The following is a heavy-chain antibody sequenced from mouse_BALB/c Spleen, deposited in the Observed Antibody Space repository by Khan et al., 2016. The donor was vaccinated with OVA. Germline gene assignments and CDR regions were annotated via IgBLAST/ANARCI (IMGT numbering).Heavy chain of an antibody. D-gene: IGHD2-14*01. J-gene: IGHJ3*01. CDR1: GYAFSGYW. CDR3: ARLGYWLAY. Sequence: QVQLQQSGAELVRPGSSVKISCKASGYAFSGYWMNWVKQRPGQGLEWIGQIYPGDGNTHYNGNFKGKATLTADKSSSTAYMQLSSLTSEDSAVYFCARLGYWLAYWGQGTLVTVSA. CDR2: IYPGDGNT. V-gene: IGHV1-80*01.